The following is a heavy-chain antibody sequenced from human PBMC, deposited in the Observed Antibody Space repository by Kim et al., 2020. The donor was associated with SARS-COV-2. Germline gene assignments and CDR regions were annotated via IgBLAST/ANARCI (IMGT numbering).Heavy chain of an antibody. CDR2: IRGSGEST. CDR1: GFTFNIYA. J-gene: IGHJ1*01. D-gene: IGHD6-19*01. V-gene: IGHV3-23*01. CDR3: AEISSGSSGWFEYFQH. Sequence: GGSLRLSCAASGFTFNIYAMSWVRQAPGKGLEWVAGIRGSGESTNYADSVKGRFTISRDNSKNTLHLQMDRLRVDDTALYYCAEISSGSSGWFEYFQHWGQGTLVTVSS.